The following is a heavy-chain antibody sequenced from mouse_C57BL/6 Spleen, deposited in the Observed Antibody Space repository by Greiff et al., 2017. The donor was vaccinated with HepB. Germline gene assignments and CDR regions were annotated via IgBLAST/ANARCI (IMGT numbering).Heavy chain of an antibody. V-gene: IGHV5-4*01. J-gene: IGHJ1*03. CDR1: GFTFSSYA. Sequence: EVQLVESGGGLVKPGGSLKLSCAASGFTFSSYAMSWVRQTPEKTLEWVATISEGGSYTYSPDNVKGRLTISRNNAKNNLYLQMSHLKSEDTAMYYCARGGSGYSYFDVWGTGTTVTVSS. CDR2: ISEGGSYT. D-gene: IGHD1-1*01. CDR3: ARGGSGYSYFDV.